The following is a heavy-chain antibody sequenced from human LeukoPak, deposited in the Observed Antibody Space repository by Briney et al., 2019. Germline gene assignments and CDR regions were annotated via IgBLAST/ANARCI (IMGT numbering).Heavy chain of an antibody. V-gene: IGHV3-30*18. Sequence: GGSLRLSCAASGSTFSSYGMHWVRQAPGKGLEWVAVISYDGSNKYYADSVKGRFTISRDNSKNTLYLQMNSLRAEDTAVYYCAKDVSIAAAGSDYWGQGTLVTVSS. CDR2: ISYDGSNK. D-gene: IGHD6-13*01. J-gene: IGHJ4*02. CDR1: GSTFSSYG. CDR3: AKDVSIAAAGSDY.